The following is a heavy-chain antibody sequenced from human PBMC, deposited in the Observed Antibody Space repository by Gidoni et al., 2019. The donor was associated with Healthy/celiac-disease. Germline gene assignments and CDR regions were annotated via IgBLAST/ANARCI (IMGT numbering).Heavy chain of an antibody. J-gene: IGHJ4*02. D-gene: IGHD6-6*01. CDR2: ISRSSSYI. CDR3: ARGGIAARPSDY. CDR1: GFTFSSYS. V-gene: IGHV3-21*01. Sequence: EVQLVESGGGLVKPGGSLRLSCAASGFTFSSYSMNWVRQAPGKGLEWVSSISRSSSYIYYADSVKGRFTISRDNAKNSLYLQMNSLRAEDTAVYYCARGGIAARPSDYWGQGTLVTVSS.